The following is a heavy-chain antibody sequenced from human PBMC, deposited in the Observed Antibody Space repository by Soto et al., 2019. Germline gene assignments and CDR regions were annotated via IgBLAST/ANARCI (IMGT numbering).Heavy chain of an antibody. CDR3: ARGPKYSSGWSYYYYYYMDV. Sequence: PSETLSLTCAVYGGSFSGYYWSWIRQPPGKGLEWIGEINHSGSTNYNPSLKSRVTISVDTSKNQFSLKLSSVTAADTAVYYCARGPKYSSGWSYYYYYYMDVRGKGTTVTVSS. CDR1: GGSFSGYY. D-gene: IGHD6-19*01. V-gene: IGHV4-34*01. J-gene: IGHJ6*03. CDR2: INHSGST.